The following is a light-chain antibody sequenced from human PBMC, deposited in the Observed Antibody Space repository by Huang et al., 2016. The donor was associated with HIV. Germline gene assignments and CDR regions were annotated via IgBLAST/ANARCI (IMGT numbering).Light chain of an antibody. V-gene: IGKV2-28*01. CDR2: MSS. J-gene: IGKJ2*01. CDR1: QNLLHRDGHNL. CDR3: MQGLQAPPT. Sequence: VVTQSPLSLPVTPGQPASISCKSSQNLLHRDGHNLLDWYLQKPGQSPQLLLFMSSQRAPGGSDSISGSGSGTDFTLEISRVEAGDGGDYYCMQGLQAPPTFGQGTKLEI.